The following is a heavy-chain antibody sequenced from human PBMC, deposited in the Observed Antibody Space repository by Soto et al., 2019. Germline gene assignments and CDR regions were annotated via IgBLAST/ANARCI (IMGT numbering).Heavy chain of an antibody. CDR2: TSYDGSNK. D-gene: IGHD3-16*01. CDR1: GFTFRSYV. V-gene: IGHV3-33*05. CDR3: ARWGTTGGLEV. J-gene: IGHJ1*01. Sequence: QVQLVESGGGVVQPGTSLRLSCVGSGFTFRSYVIHWVRQAPGKGLEWVALTSYDGSNKDYGDSVKGRFTISRDNSWNTVDLQMDSLRREDTALYYCARWGTTGGLEVWGQGTLVSVSS.